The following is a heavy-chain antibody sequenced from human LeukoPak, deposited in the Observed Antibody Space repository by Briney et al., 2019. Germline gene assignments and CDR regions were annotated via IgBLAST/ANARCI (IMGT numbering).Heavy chain of an antibody. J-gene: IGHJ4*02. CDR1: GGAFSSYT. Sequence: SVKVSCKASGGAFSSYTISWVRQAPGQGLEWMGRIIPILGIANYAQKFQGRVTITADKSTSTAYMELSSLRSEDAAVYYCASVDTAMVNKFDYWGQGTLVTVSS. D-gene: IGHD5-18*01. CDR2: IIPILGIA. CDR3: ASVDTAMVNKFDY. V-gene: IGHV1-69*02.